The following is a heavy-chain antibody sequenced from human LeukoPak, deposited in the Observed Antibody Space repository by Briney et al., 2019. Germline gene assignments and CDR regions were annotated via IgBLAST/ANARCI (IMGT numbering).Heavy chain of an antibody. CDR2: IYHSGST. D-gene: IGHD6-13*01. V-gene: IGHV4-38-2*02. Sequence: SETLSLTCTVSGYSISSGYYWGWIRQPLGKGLEWIGSIYHSGSTYYNPSLKSRVTISVDTSKNQFSLKLSSVTAADTAVYYCARDIAAAANRWGQGNPGHRLL. CDR1: GYSISSGYY. J-gene: IGHJ4*02. CDR3: ARDIAAAANR.